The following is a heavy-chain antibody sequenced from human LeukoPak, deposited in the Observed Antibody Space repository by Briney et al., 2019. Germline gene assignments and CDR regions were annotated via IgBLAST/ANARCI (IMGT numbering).Heavy chain of an antibody. J-gene: IGHJ5*02. CDR3: ARPLHCSSTTCYDWFDP. V-gene: IGHV4-4*02. Sequence: SGTLSLTCAVSGGSISSSNWWSWVRQPPGKGLEWIGEIYHSGSTNYNPSLKSRVTISVDPSKNQFSLRPTSVTAADTAIYYCARPLHCSSTTCYDWFDPWGQGTLVTVSS. CDR2: IYHSGST. D-gene: IGHD2-2*01. CDR1: GGSISSSNW.